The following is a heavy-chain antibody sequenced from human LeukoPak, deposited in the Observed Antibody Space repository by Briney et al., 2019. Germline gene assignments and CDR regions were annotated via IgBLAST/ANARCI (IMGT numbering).Heavy chain of an antibody. CDR1: GGSFSGYY. J-gene: IGHJ4*02. V-gene: IGHV4-34*01. Sequence: SETLSLTCAVYGGSFSGYYWSWIRQPPGKGLEWSGEINHSGSTNYNPSLKSRVTISVDTSKNQFSLKLSSVTAADTAVYYCATIPDDSSGYYGNDYWGQGTLVTVSS. D-gene: IGHD3-22*01. CDR3: ATIPDDSSGYYGNDY. CDR2: INHSGST.